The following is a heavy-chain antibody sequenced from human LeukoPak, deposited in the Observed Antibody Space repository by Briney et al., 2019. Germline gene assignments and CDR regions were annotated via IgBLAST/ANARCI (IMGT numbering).Heavy chain of an antibody. Sequence: ASVKVSCKASGYTFTSYAMNWVRQAPGQGLEWMGWINTNTGNPTYAQGFTGRFVFSLDTSVSTAYLQISSLKAEDTAVYYSARHDPYYDFWSGYYTGSTPFDYWGQGTLVTVSS. J-gene: IGHJ4*02. CDR1: GYTFTSYA. V-gene: IGHV7-4-1*02. CDR2: INTNTGNP. CDR3: ARHDPYYDFWSGYYTGSTPFDY. D-gene: IGHD3-3*01.